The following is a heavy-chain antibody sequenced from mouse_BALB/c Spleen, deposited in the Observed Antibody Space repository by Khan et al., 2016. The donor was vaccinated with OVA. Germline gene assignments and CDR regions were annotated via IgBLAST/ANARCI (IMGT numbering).Heavy chain of an antibody. V-gene: IGHV2-6-4*01. CDR3: AWYGVGRFFWYFDV. Sequence: QVQLKQSGPGLVAPSQSLSITCTVSGFSLSRYSVHWVRQPPGKGLEWLGIIWIGGSADYNSPLKSRLSISKDYSKSQVFLKMNSLQTDDSAMYFCAWYGVGRFFWYFDVVRAGTTDNVSS. J-gene: IGHJ1*01. CDR1: GFSLSRYS. D-gene: IGHD2-10*02. CDR2: IWIGGSA.